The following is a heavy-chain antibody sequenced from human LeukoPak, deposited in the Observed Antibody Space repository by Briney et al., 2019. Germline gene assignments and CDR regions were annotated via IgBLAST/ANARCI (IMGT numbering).Heavy chain of an antibody. CDR3: ARGPSSSWFSVRAEYFQH. CDR1: GYTFTSYG. Sequence: ASVKVSCKASGYTFTSYGISWVRQAPGQGLEWMGWISAYNGNTNYAQKLQGRVTMTTDTSTSTAYMELSRLRSDDTAVYYCARGPSSSWFSVRAEYFQHWGQGTLVTVSS. D-gene: IGHD6-13*01. V-gene: IGHV1-18*01. J-gene: IGHJ1*01. CDR2: ISAYNGNT.